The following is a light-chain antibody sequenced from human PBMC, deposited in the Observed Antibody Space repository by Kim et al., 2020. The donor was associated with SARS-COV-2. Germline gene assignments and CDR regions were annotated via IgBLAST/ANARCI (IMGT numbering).Light chain of an antibody. V-gene: IGKV1-5*01. CDR2: DAS. J-gene: IGKJ1*01. Sequence: SVGDSVTITSRARQGLVNFLVCYQQQPGNAPKLLINDASYVESGVPSRIIGSGVGKDFSLVISSTQPDDFASYYCQHYTGNPPWTFGPGTKVDIK. CDR1: QGLVNF. CDR3: QHYTGNPPWT.